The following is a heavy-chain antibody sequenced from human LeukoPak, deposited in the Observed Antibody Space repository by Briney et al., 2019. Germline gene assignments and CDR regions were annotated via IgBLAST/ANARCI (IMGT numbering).Heavy chain of an antibody. J-gene: IGHJ6*04. CDR2: IIPIFGTA. Sequence: RASVKVSCKASGGTFSSYAISWVRQAPGQGLEWMGGIIPIFGTANYAQKFQGRVTITADKSTSTAYMELSSLRSEDTAVYYCAVAYCSSTCPLNVWGKGTTVTVSS. D-gene: IGHD2-2*01. CDR3: AVAYCSSTCPLNV. V-gene: IGHV1-69*06. CDR1: GGTFSSYA.